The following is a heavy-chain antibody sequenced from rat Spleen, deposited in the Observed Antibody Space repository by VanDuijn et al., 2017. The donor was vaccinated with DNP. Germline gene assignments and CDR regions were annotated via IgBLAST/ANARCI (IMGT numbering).Heavy chain of an antibody. D-gene: IGHD1-12*02. CDR3: AAPDYDGTYYYPFAY. Sequence: EVQLVESGGGLVQPGRSLKLSCAASGFTFSDYNMAWVRQAPKKGLEWVATIVYDGSRTYYRDSVKGRFTISRDNAKSTLYLQMDSLRSEDTATYYCAAPDYDGTYYYPFAYWGQGVMVTVSS. V-gene: IGHV5S10*01. CDR2: IVYDGSRT. CDR1: GFTFSDYN. J-gene: IGHJ2*01.